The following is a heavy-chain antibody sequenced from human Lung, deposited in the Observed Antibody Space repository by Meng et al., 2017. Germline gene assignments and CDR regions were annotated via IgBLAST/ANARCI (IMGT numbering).Heavy chain of an antibody. CDR3: ARGDYGGWPDP. CDR2: MYTNNGNT. V-gene: IGHV1-3*04. J-gene: IGHJ5*02. CDR1: GYPFTQDA. D-gene: IGHD4-17*01. Sequence: VKLVQSGAEGKKPGASVKVSCRTYGYPFTQDAVHWVRQAPGQRLEWMGWMYTNNGNTKSSQKFQGRVTMTRDTSASTAYMELSSLRSEDTAVYYCARGDYGGWPDPWGQGTLVTVSS.